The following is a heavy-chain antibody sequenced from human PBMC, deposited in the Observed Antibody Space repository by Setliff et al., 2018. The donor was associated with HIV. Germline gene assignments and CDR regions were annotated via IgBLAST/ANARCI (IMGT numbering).Heavy chain of an antibody. CDR1: GASFTSRSYY. V-gene: IGHV4-39*01. CDR3: ARSKTFYDFWGGYYTHGAFKI. J-gene: IGHJ3*02. Sequence: PAETLALTCTVSGASFTSRSYYWGWMRQPPGKGLEWIGSIFYSGITYYSPSLKSRVTISVDTSKNQFSLNLTSVTAADTAEYYCARSKTFYDFWGGYYTHGAFKIWGLGTMVTVSS. CDR2: IFYSGIT. D-gene: IGHD3-3*01.